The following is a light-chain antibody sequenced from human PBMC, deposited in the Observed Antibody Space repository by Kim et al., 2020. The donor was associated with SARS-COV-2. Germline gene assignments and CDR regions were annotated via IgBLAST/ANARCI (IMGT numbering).Light chain of an antibody. V-gene: IGKV1-17*01. CDR1: QDIRND. CDR3: LQHNTYPIT. Sequence: DIQMTQSPSSLSASVGDRVIITCRSSQDIRNDLGWYQQNPGGAPKRLIYGASSLQSGVPSRFSGSGSGTEFTLTISSLQPEDFATYFCLQHNTYPITFGRGTRLEIK. J-gene: IGKJ5*01. CDR2: GAS.